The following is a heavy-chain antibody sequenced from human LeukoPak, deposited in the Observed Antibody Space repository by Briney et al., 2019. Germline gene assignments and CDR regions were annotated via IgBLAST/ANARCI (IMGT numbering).Heavy chain of an antibody. D-gene: IGHD6-19*01. J-gene: IGHJ3*02. CDR2: INPNSGGT. Sequence: ASVKVSCKASGYTFTGYYMHWVRQAPGQGLEWMGWINPNSGGTNYAQKFQGGVTMTRDTSISTAYMELSRLRSDDTAVHYCAREVASSGWRAFDIWGQGTMVTVSS. V-gene: IGHV1-2*02. CDR1: GYTFTGYY. CDR3: AREVASSGWRAFDI.